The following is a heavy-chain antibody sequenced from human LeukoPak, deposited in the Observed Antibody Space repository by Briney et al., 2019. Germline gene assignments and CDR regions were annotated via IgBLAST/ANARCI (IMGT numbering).Heavy chain of an antibody. J-gene: IGHJ5*02. D-gene: IGHD5-12*01. CDR2: INHSGTN. CDR1: GASFRGYY. CDR3: ARGWLRSYNWCDP. Sequence: SETLSLTXAVHGASFRGYYWSWFRQPPGKGLGWSGEINHSGTNNYNPSLKSRVTISVDTSKNQFSLKLSSVTAADTAVYYCARGWLRSYNWCDPWGQGTLVTVSS. V-gene: IGHV4-34*01.